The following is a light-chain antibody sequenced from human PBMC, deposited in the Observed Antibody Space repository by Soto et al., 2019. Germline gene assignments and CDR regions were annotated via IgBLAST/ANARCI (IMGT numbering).Light chain of an antibody. CDR2: GAS. V-gene: IGKV3-15*01. CDR3: QHRSNWPPIT. Sequence: EIVMTQSPATLSASPGERATLSCRASQSVRSNLAWYQQKPGQAPRLLIYGASTRATGIPARFSGSGSGTEFTLTISSLEPEDFAVYYCQHRSNWPPITFGQGTRLEIK. J-gene: IGKJ5*01. CDR1: QSVRSN.